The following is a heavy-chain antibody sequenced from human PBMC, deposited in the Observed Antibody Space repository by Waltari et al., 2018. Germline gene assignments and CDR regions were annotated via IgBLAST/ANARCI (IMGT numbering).Heavy chain of an antibody. D-gene: IGHD3-22*01. CDR1: GGSFSGYY. Sequence: QVQLQQWGAGLLKPSETLSLTCAVYGGSFSGYYWSWIRQPPGKGLEWIGEINHSGSTNYNPSLKSRVTISVDTPKNQFSLKLSSVTAADTAVYYCARERYYYDSSGFGYWGQGTLVTVSS. V-gene: IGHV4-34*01. CDR2: INHSGST. CDR3: ARERYYYDSSGFGY. J-gene: IGHJ4*02.